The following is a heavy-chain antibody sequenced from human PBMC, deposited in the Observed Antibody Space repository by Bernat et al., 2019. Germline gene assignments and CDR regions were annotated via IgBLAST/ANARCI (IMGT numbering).Heavy chain of an antibody. CDR2: INPSGGST. V-gene: IGHV1-46*03. J-gene: IGHJ6*02. CDR3: ARDRVVWFGELTVYYGMDV. D-gene: IGHD3-10*01. CDR1: GYTFTSYY. Sequence: LVQSGAEVKKPGASVKVSCKASGYTFTSYYMHWVRQAPGQGLEWMGIINPSGGSTSYAQKFQGRVTMTRDTSTSTVYMELSSLRSEDTAVYYCARDRVVWFGELTVYYGMDVWGQGTTVTVSS.